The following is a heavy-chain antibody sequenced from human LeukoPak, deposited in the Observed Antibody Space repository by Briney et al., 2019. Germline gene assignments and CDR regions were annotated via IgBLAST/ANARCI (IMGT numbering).Heavy chain of an antibody. V-gene: IGHV1-2*02. J-gene: IGHJ4*02. CDR1: GYTFTGYY. Sequence: ASVKVSCKASGYTFTGYYMHWVRQAPGQGLEWMGWINPNSGGTNYAQKFQGRVAMTRDTSISTAYMELSRLRSDDTAVYYCASLSKWLANFDYWGQGTLVTVSS. CDR2: INPNSGGT. D-gene: IGHD6-19*01. CDR3: ASLSKWLANFDY.